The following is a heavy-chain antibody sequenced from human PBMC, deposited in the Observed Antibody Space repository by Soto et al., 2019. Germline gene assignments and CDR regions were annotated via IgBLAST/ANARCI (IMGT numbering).Heavy chain of an antibody. J-gene: IGHJ5*02. V-gene: IGHV3-49*03. Sequence: PGGSLRLSCTASGFTFGDYAMSWFRQAPEKGQERVGFIRSKAYGGTTEYAASVKGRFTISRDDSKSIAYLQMNSLKTEDTAVYYCSCDLPDVPAARGKYNWFDPWGQGTLVTVSS. CDR3: SCDLPDVPAARGKYNWFDP. CDR1: GFTFGDYA. CDR2: IRSKAYGGTT. D-gene: IGHD2-2*01.